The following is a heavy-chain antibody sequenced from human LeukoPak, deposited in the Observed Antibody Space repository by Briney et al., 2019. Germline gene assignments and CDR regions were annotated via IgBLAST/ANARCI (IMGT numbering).Heavy chain of an antibody. CDR2: INPNSGGT. D-gene: IGHD3-3*01. Sequence: ASVKVSCKASGYTFTGYYMHWVRQAPGQGLEWMGWINPNSGGTNYAQKFQGRVTMTRDTSISTAYMELSRLRSDDTAVYYCARDLITIFGVVSYYFHYWGQGPLVRVSS. CDR1: GYTFTGYY. CDR3: ARDLITIFGVVSYYFHY. V-gene: IGHV1-2*02. J-gene: IGHJ4*02.